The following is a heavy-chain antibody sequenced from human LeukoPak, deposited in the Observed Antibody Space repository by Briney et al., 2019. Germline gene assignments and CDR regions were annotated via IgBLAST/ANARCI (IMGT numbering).Heavy chain of an antibody. J-gene: IGHJ4*02. CDR2: ISPYSGDT. CDR1: GYTFFNFG. D-gene: IGHD5-12*01. V-gene: IGHV1-18*01. CDR3: ARESLRPT. Sequence: ASVKVSCKASGYTFFNFGISWVRQAPGQGLEWMGWISPYSGDTNYAQEFQGRISMTTDTSTNTAYMELRSLKSDDTAVYYCARESLRPTWGQGTLVTVSS.